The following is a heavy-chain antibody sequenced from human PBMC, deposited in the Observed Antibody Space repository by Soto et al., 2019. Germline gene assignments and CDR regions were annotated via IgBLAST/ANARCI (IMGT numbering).Heavy chain of an antibody. CDR3: ARGGISHWAYFYYMDV. D-gene: IGHD2-21*01. CDR1: GGSLSDDF. V-gene: IGHV4-34*01. J-gene: IGHJ6*03. Sequence: SGTLXLTCVVSGGSLSDDFWSWIRQPPGMALEWIGEINHLGSINYNPSLKSRVTMSVDTSKNQFSLTLNSVTAADTATYYCARGGISHWAYFYYMDVWDRGTTVTVSS. CDR2: INHLGSI.